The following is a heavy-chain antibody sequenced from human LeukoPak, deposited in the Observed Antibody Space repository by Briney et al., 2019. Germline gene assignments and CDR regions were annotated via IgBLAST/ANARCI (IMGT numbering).Heavy chain of an antibody. CDR1: GLTFSDYS. CDR3: AKGSSSGWPYHFDY. J-gene: IGHJ4*01. Sequence: GGSLRLSCAASGLTFSDYSMTWVRQAPGKGLEWVSSITSSSSYIYYADSVKGRFTISRDNSKNTLYLQMNSLRADDTAIYYCAKGSSSGWPYHFDYWGHGTLVTVSS. V-gene: IGHV3-21*04. CDR2: ITSSSSYI. D-gene: IGHD6-19*01.